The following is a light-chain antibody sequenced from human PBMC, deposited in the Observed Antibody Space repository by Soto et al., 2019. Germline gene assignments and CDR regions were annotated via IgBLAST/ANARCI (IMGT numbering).Light chain of an antibody. J-gene: IGKJ1*01. Sequence: DIQMTQSPSTLSASVGDRVTITCRASQSVSTWLAWYQQKPGKAPKLLIYRASSVETGVPSRFSGSGSGTEFDLTISSLQTDDFATYYCQQYNSYSWTFGQGTKVEIK. V-gene: IGKV1-5*03. CDR1: QSVSTW. CDR2: RAS. CDR3: QQYNSYSWT.